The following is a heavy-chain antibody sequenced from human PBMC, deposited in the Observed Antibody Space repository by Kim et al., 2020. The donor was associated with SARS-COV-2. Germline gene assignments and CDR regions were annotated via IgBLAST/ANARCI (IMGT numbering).Heavy chain of an antibody. CDR3: ARVAEISNWFIDY. Sequence: GGSLRLSCAVSGFTFSSYWMHWVRQTPGKGLVWVSRINSDGTTTNYADSVRGRFTISRDNAENTLYLQMNSLRVEDTAVYYCARVAEISNWFIDYWGQGTLVTVSS. CDR2: INSDGTTT. J-gene: IGHJ4*02. CDR1: GFTFSSYW. V-gene: IGHV3-74*01. D-gene: IGHD6-13*01.